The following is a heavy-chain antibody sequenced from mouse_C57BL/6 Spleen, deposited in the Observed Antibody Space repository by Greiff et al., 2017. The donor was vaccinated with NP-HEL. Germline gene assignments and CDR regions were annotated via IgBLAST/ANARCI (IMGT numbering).Heavy chain of an antibody. D-gene: IGHD1-1*02. V-gene: IGHV1-74*01. CDR3: ERFGGHGGGNAMDY. Sequence: VQLQQPGAELVKPGASVKVSCKASGYTFTSYWMHWVKQRPGQGLEWIGRIHPSDSDTNYNQKFKGKATLTVDKSSSTAYMQLSKLNSEDSAVNYSERFGGHGGGNAMDYWGQGTSVTVSS. J-gene: IGHJ4*01. CDR1: GYTFTSYW. CDR2: IHPSDSDT.